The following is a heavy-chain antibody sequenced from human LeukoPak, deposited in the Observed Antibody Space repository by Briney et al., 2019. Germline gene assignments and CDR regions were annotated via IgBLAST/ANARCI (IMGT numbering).Heavy chain of an antibody. V-gene: IGHV3-23*01. D-gene: IGHD2-15*01. Sequence: GGSLRLSCAASGFTFSSYAMSWVRQAPGKGLEWVSAISGSGGSTYYADSVKGRFTISRDNAKNSLYLQMNSLRAEDTAIYYCARDQGGGTSYWGQGTLVTVSS. CDR1: GFTFSSYA. CDR3: ARDQGGGTSY. CDR2: ISGSGGST. J-gene: IGHJ4*02.